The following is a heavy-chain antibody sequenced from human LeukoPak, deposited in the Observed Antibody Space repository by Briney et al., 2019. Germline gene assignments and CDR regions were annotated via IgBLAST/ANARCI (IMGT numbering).Heavy chain of an antibody. D-gene: IGHD3-16*01. CDR2: ISAYNGNT. CDR1: GYTFTSYG. J-gene: IGHJ4*02. Sequence: LWASVKVSCKASGYTFTSYGISWVRQAPGQGLEWMGWISAYNGNTNYAQKLQGRVTMTTDTSTSTAYMELRSLRSDDTAVYYCARDGSRLGEPVLSLFDPRFDYWGQGTLVTVSS. V-gene: IGHV1-18*01. CDR3: ARDGSRLGEPVLSLFDPRFDY.